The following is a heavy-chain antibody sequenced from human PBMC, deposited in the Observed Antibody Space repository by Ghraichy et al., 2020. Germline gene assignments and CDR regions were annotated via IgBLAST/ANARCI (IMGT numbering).Heavy chain of an antibody. CDR3: ARYSDSSYGL. J-gene: IGHJ4*02. V-gene: IGHV3-64*01. CDR1: GFIFTNYA. CDR2: ISTDGGGT. Sequence: GESLNISCAASGFIFTNYAMHWVRQAPGKGLEYVSAISTDGGGTYYANSVKGRFFISRDNSKNMLYLQMGSLGVEDMAVYYCARYSDSSYGLWGQGALVTVSS. D-gene: IGHD3-10*01.